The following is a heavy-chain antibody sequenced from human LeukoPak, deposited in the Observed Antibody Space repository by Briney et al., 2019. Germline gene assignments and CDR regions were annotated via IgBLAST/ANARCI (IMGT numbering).Heavy chain of an antibody. Sequence: SGGSLRLSCAASGFTVSSNYMSWVRQAPGKGLEWVSSISSSSSYMYYADSVKGRFTISRDNAKNSLYLQMNSLRAEDTAVYYCARDLGRDPMDPDAFDIWGQGTMVTVSS. V-gene: IGHV3-21*01. CDR3: ARDLGRDPMDPDAFDI. CDR1: GFTVSSNY. J-gene: IGHJ3*02. CDR2: ISSSSSYM. D-gene: IGHD3-10*01.